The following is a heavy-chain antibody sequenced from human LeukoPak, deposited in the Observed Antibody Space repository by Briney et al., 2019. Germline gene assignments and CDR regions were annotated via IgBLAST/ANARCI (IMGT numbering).Heavy chain of an antibody. D-gene: IGHD5-24*01. J-gene: IGHJ3*02. Sequence: GGSLRLSCAASGFTFSRYWMTWVRQAPGKGLEWVGNIKQDGSEQYYVDSVKGRFTISRDNAKNSLYLQMSSLRVEDTGVYFCARDPGPATAAWGAFDIWGQGTVVTVSS. CDR1: GFTFSRYW. V-gene: IGHV3-7*01. CDR3: ARDPGPATAAWGAFDI. CDR2: IKQDGSEQ.